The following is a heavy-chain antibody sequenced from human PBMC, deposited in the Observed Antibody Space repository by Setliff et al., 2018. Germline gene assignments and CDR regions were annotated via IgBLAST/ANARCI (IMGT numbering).Heavy chain of an antibody. J-gene: IGHJ4*02. CDR1: GYTFTGYY. V-gene: IGHV1-2*04. Sequence: ASVKVSCKASGYTFTGYYMHWVRQAPGQGLEWMGWINPNSGGTNYAQKFQGWVTMTRDTSISTAYMELSRLRSDDTAVYYCARGGRISYRPSSSWYILDYWGQGTLVTVSS. D-gene: IGHD6-13*01. CDR3: ARGGRISYRPSSSWYILDY. CDR2: INPNSGGT.